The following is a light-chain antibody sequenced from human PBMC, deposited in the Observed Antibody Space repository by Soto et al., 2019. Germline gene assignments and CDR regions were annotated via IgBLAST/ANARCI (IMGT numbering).Light chain of an antibody. CDR2: LAT. J-gene: IGKJ4*01. CDR1: RSLLQTNGNTY. V-gene: IGKV2-28*01. Sequence: DIMMTLTPPSLPVNPGEPASISCRSSRSLLQTNGNTYLDWYLQKPGQSPQLLISLATNRASGVPDRFSGSGSGTDFTLQISRVEAEDVGVYYCMQALQTPFTFGGGTKVDIK. CDR3: MQALQTPFT.